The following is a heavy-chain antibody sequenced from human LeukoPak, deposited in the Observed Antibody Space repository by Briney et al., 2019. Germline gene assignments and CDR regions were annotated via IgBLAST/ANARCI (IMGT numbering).Heavy chain of an antibody. Sequence: GGSLRLSCAASGFTFSSYSMNWVRQAPGKGLEWVPSISSSSNDIYYAESVKGRFTISRDNAKNSVYLQVNSLRAEDTAVYYCARVVDTAVVPRGYFDYWGQGILVTLSS. V-gene: IGHV3-21*01. CDR3: ARVVDTAVVPRGYFDY. CDR1: GFTFSSYS. J-gene: IGHJ4*02. D-gene: IGHD5-18*01. CDR2: ISSSSNDI.